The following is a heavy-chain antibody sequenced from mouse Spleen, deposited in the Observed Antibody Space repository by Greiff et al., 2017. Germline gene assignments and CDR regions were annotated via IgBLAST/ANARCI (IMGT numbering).Heavy chain of an antibody. CDR3: ARRIYNYAMDY. D-gene: IGHD2-1*01. V-gene: IGHV5-17*02. CDR2: ISSGSSTI. J-gene: IGHJ4*01. CDR1: GFTFSSFG. Sequence: EVKLMESGGGLVQPGGSRKLSCAASGFTFSSFGMHWVRQAPEKGLEWVAYISSGSSTIYYADTVKGRFTISRDNPKNTLFLQMTSLRSEDTAMYYCARRIYNYAMDYWGQGTSVTVSS.